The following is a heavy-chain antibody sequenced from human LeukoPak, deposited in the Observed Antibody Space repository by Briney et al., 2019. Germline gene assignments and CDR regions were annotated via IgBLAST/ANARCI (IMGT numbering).Heavy chain of an antibody. V-gene: IGHV1-18*01. CDR3: ARPYYDSSAPPYDY. J-gene: IGHJ4*02. Sequence: ASVKVSCKASGYTFTSYGISWVRQAPGQGLEWMGWISAYNGNTKYAQKLQGRVTMTTDTSTSTAYMELRSLRSDDTAVYYCARPYYDSSAPPYDYWGQGTLVTVSS. CDR2: ISAYNGNT. CDR1: GYTFTSYG. D-gene: IGHD3-22*01.